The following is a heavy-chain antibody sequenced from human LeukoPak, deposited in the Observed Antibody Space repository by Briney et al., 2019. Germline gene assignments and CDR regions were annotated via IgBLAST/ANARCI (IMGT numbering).Heavy chain of an antibody. CDR1: GFTFSSYW. J-gene: IGHJ3*02. CDR3: ARESPGSSDAFDI. D-gene: IGHD6-6*01. CDR2: IKQDGSEK. Sequence: GGSLRLPCAASGFTFSSYWMSWVRQAPGKGLEWVANIKQDGSEKYYVDSVKGRFTISRDNAKNSLYLQMNSLRAEDTAVYYCARESPGSSDAFDIWGQGTMVTVSS. V-gene: IGHV3-7*01.